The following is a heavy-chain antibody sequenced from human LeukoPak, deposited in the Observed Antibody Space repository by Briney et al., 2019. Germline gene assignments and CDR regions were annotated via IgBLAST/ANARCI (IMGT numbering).Heavy chain of an antibody. Sequence: GESLKISCKGSGYSFTSYWIGWVRQMPGKGLEWMGIIYPGDSDTRYSPSFQGQVTISADKSIGSAYLQWSSLKASDTAMYYCVRSPACSSGTCYPSWFDPWGQGTLVTVSS. J-gene: IGHJ5*02. V-gene: IGHV5-51*01. CDR3: VRSPACSSGTCYPSWFDP. D-gene: IGHD2-15*01. CDR1: GYSFTSYW. CDR2: IYPGDSDT.